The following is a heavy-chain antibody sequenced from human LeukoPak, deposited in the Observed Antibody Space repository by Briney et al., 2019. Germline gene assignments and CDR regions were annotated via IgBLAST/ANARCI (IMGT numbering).Heavy chain of an antibody. V-gene: IGHV3-30-3*01. CDR1: GFIFNDYA. D-gene: IGHD6-19*01. CDR2: MSADGINT. Sequence: PGTSPRLSCKASGFIFNDYAMQWVRQAPGKELEWVAVMSADGINTFYAASVRGRFTISRDDSQATVNLQMNSLTSEDTAVYYCARDAGSDWISWFDSWGQGSLVAVSS. J-gene: IGHJ5*01. CDR3: ARDAGSDWISWFDS.